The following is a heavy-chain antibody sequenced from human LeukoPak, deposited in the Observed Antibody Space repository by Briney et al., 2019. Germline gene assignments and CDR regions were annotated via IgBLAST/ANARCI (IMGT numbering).Heavy chain of an antibody. J-gene: IGHJ4*02. CDR3: ARDQITMALPGY. CDR2: ISSSGSII. CDR1: GFAFSSYE. D-gene: IGHD3-10*01. Sequence: GGSLRLSCASSGFAFSSYEMNWVRQAPGKGLEWVSYISSSGSIIYYADSVKGRFTISRDNAKNSLYLQMNSLRDEDTAVYYCARDQITMALPGYWGQGTLVTVSS. V-gene: IGHV3-48*03.